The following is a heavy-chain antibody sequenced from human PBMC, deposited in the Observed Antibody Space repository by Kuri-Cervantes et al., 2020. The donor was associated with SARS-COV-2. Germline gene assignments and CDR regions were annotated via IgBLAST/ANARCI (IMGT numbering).Heavy chain of an antibody. J-gene: IGHJ4*02. CDR2: IYSGGST. V-gene: IGHV3-53*01. CDR3: ARTDSESFYFDY. D-gene: IGHD1-26*01. CDR1: GFTVSINS. Sequence: GGSLRLSCAASGFTVSINSMGWVRQAPGKGLEWVSVIYSGGSTYYAESVKGRFTISRDHSKNTLYRQMNSRRAEDTAAYYCARTDSESFYFDYWGQGTLVTVSS.